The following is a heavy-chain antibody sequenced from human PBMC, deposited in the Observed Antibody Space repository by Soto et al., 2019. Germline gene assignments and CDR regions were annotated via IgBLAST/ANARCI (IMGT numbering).Heavy chain of an antibody. CDR3: ARDPIDSSGYPGYYGMDV. D-gene: IGHD3-22*01. CDR1: GYTFTSYA. CDR2: INAGNGNT. Sequence: GASVKVSCKASGYTFTSYAMHWVRQAPGQRLEWMGWINAGNGNTKYSQKFQGRVTITRDTSASTAYMELSSLRSEDTAVYYCARDPIDSSGYPGYYGMDVWGQGTTVTV. V-gene: IGHV1-3*01. J-gene: IGHJ6*02.